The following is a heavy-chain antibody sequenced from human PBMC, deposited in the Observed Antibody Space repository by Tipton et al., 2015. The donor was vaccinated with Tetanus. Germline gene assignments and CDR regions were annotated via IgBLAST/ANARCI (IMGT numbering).Heavy chain of an antibody. CDR3: ARIHDFWSGYFDF. V-gene: IGHV4-61*01. J-gene: IGHJ4*02. CDR2: ILYGAST. CDR1: GGSVSSGSYY. Sequence: TLSLTCTVFGGSVSSGSYYWAWIRQPPGKGLEYIGYILYGASTHYNPSLKSRVTVSADPSQNQFSLKLSSVTAADTAVYYCARIHDFWSGYFDFWGQGTLVTVSS. D-gene: IGHD3-3*01.